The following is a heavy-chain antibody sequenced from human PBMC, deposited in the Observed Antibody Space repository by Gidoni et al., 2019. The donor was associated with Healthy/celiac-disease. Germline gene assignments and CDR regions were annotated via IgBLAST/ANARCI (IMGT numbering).Heavy chain of an antibody. J-gene: IGHJ4*02. V-gene: IGHV1-46*03. CDR1: GYTFTSYY. CDR3: ARGLQMATITIDY. Sequence: QVQLVQSGAEVKKPGASVKVSCQASGYTFTSYYLHWVRQSPGQGLEWMGIINPSGGSTSYEQKFQGRVTMTRDTSTSTVYMELSSLRSEDTAVYYCARGLQMATITIDYWGQGTLVTVSS. D-gene: IGHD5-12*01. CDR2: INPSGGST.